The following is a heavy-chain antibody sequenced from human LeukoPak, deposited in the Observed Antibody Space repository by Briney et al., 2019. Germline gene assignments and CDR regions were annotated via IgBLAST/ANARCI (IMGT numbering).Heavy chain of an antibody. Sequence: PGGSLRLSCAASGFTFDDYGMSWVRQAPGKGLEWVSGINWNGGSTGYADSVKGRFTISRDNAKNSLYLQMNSLRAEDTALYYCARGYCSSTSCYAYYYYMDVWGKGTTVTASS. D-gene: IGHD2-2*01. J-gene: IGHJ6*03. CDR2: INWNGGST. V-gene: IGHV3-20*04. CDR3: ARGYCSSTSCYAYYYYMDV. CDR1: GFTFDDYG.